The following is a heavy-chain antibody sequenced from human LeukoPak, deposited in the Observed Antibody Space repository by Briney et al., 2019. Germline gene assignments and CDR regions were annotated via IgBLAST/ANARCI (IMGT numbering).Heavy chain of an antibody. CDR2: ISNSGGRT. V-gene: IGHV3-23*01. D-gene: IGHD6-19*01. CDR1: GFTFSTYA. J-gene: IGHJ6*02. CDR3: AKYISGSDYYYYGMDV. Sequence: PGGSLRLSCAASGFTFSTYAMSWVRQAPGKGLEWVSLISNSGGRTYYAESVKGRFAISRDNSKNTLYLQMNSLRAEDTAVYYCAKYISGSDYYYYGMDVWGRETTVTVSS.